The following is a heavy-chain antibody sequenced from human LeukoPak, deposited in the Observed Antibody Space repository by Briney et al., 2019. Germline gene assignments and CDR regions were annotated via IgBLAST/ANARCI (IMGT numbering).Heavy chain of an antibody. CDR3: ARALVLYFDY. Sequence: SETLSLTCTVSGGSISSYYWSRIRQPPGKGLEWIGYIYYSGSTNYNPSLKSRVTISVDTSRHQFSLKLNSVTAADTAVYYCARALVLYFDYWGQGTLVTVSS. V-gene: IGHV4-59*01. D-gene: IGHD2-2*02. CDR1: GGSISSYY. CDR2: IYYSGST. J-gene: IGHJ4*02.